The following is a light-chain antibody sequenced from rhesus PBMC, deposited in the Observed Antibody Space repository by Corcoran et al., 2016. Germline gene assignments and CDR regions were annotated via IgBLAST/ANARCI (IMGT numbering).Light chain of an antibody. CDR3: QQYSSSPYS. CDR1: QSISSW. CDR2: KAA. Sequence: DIQMTQSPSSLSASVGDTVTITCRASQSISSWLAWYQPTPGKPPKLLIYKAATLESGVPSRFRGSGSGTYYTLTSSRLDSEDFATYDGQQYSSSPYSFGQGTKVEIK. V-gene: IGKV1-22*01. J-gene: IGKJ2*01.